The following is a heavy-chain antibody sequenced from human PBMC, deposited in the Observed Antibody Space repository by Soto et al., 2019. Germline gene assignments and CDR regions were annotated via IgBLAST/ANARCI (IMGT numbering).Heavy chain of an antibody. V-gene: IGHV3-11*06. D-gene: IGHD1-7*01. J-gene: IGHJ5*02. CDR1: GFTFSDYY. CDR2: ISSSSSYT. CDR3: ARDVGRSGTTLPNWFDP. Sequence: GGSLRLSCAASGFTFSDYYMSWIRQAPGKGLEWVSYISSSSSYTTYADSVKGRFTISRDNAKNALYLQMNSLRAEDTAVYYWARDVGRSGTTLPNWFDPWGQGTLVTVSS.